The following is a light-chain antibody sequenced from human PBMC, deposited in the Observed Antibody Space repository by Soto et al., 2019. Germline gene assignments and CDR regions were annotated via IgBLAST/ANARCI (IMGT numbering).Light chain of an antibody. V-gene: IGLV2-14*01. CDR1: STDIGAYNY. CDR2: EVT. CDR3: NSYTTLSNRV. J-gene: IGLJ1*01. Sequence: QSVLTQPASVSGSPGQSITISCTGTSTDIGAYNYVSWDQQRPGKAPKLLIYEVTNRPSGVSNRFSGSKSGHTASLTISGLQAEDEANYYCNSYTTLSNRVFGTGTKGTVL.